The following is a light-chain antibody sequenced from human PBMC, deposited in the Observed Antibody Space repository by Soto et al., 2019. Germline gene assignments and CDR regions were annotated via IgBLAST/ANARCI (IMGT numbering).Light chain of an antibody. CDR2: AAS. CDR3: QQSSNIPYT. CDR1: QTISSY. Sequence: DLQMTQSPSSLSASVGDRVTITCRASQTISSYLNWYQQNPGKAPKLLIYAASSLKSGVPSRFSGSGSGTDFTLTISSLQPEDFATYYCQQSSNIPYTFGQGTKLEIK. J-gene: IGKJ2*01. V-gene: IGKV1-39*01.